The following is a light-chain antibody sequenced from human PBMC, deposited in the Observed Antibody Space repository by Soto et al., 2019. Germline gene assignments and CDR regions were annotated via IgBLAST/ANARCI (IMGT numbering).Light chain of an antibody. Sequence: QPVLTQSPSASASLGASVKLTCTLSSGHSSYAIAWHQQQPEKGPRFLMKLNSDGSHSKGDGISDRFSGSSSGAERYLTISSLRSEDEADYYCQTWGADSVIFGGGTKVTVL. CDR1: SGHSSYA. J-gene: IGLJ2*01. V-gene: IGLV4-69*01. CDR3: QTWGADSVI. CDR2: LNSDGSH.